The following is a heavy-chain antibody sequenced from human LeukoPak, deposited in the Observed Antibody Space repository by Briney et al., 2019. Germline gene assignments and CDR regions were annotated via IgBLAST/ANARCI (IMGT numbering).Heavy chain of an antibody. Sequence: GGSLRLSRSAAGFTFSHSYMSWMGQATGKGLQWVSYISPSSSYTDYADSVKGRFTISRDNAKNSLYLQMNSLRAEDTAVYSCAKFSPMTASHYFDFWGQGTLVTVSS. J-gene: IGHJ4*02. V-gene: IGHV3-11*03. D-gene: IGHD2-21*02. CDR1: GFTFSHSY. CDR2: ISPSSSYT. CDR3: AKFSPMTASHYFDF.